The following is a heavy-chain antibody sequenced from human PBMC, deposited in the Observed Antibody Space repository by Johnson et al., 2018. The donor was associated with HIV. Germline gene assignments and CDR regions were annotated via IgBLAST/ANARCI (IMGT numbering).Heavy chain of an antibody. CDR2: ISSSDSAI. CDR1: GFTFSSYY. Sequence: QLVESGGGLVQPGGSLRLSCAASGFTFSSYYMSWVRQAPGKGLEWVSYISSSDSAIWYADSVKGRFTVSRDNAKNSLYLQMNSLRAEDTAVYYCARSVNAGRPFDIWGQGTLVTVSS. D-gene: IGHD2-8*01. CDR3: ARSVNAGRPFDI. J-gene: IGHJ3*02. V-gene: IGHV3-11*04.